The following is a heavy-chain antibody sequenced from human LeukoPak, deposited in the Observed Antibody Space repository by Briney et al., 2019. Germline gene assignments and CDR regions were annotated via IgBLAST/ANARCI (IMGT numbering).Heavy chain of an antibody. CDR3: ARGLGYCGGDCFSSWYLDV. CDR2: MNPNSGHT. D-gene: IGHD2-21*02. V-gene: IGHV1-8*03. Sequence: ASVKVSCKASGYTFTSYDINWVRQATGQGLEWMGWMNPNSGHTDYAQKFQGRVTITRNTSISTAYMELSSLRSDDTAVYYCARGLGYCGGDCFSSWYLDVWGHGTLVTVSS. CDR1: GYTFTSYD. J-gene: IGHJ2*01.